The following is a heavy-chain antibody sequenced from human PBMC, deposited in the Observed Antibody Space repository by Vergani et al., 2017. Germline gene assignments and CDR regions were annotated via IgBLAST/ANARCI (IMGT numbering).Heavy chain of an antibody. Sequence: VQLVESGGGSVKPGGSLRLSCAASGFKFSDHYMSWIRQAPGKGLEWVSHISPGASTVPYTDSVTGRFTVSRDNDNNSLTLDMTTLRVEDTAVYYCAKNPGISTTRHYYAMDVWGQGTTVTVSS. V-gene: IGHV3-11*04. CDR2: ISPGASTV. D-gene: IGHD1-1*01. J-gene: IGHJ6*02. CDR1: GFKFSDHY. CDR3: AKNPGISTTRHYYAMDV.